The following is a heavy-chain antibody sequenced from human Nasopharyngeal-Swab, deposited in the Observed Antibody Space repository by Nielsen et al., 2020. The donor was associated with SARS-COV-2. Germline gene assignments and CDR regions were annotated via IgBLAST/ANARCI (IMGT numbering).Heavy chain of an antibody. V-gene: IGHV3-53*01. CDR3: AKDRFSLEWLSHDAFDI. CDR1: GFIVSNTY. D-gene: IGHD3-3*01. CDR2: LYSGGNT. Sequence: LSLTCAASGFIVSNTYMSWVRQAPGKGLEWVSLLYSGGNTYYTDSVKGRFTVSRDHSKNTLYLQMNSLRAEDTAVYYCAKDRFSLEWLSHDAFDIWGQGTMVTVSS. J-gene: IGHJ3*02.